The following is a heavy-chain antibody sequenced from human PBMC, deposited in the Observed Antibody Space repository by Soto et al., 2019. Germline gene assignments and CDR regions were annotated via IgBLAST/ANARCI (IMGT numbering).Heavy chain of an antibody. D-gene: IGHD6-13*01. Sequence: GGSLRLSCAASGFSVSSNYMNWVRQAPGKGLEWVSVLYSGGATYYADSVKGRFTISRDNFKNTLYLQMNSLRAEDTALYYCARDMVAADTGGDYWGQGTLVTVSS. CDR3: ARDMVAADTGGDY. J-gene: IGHJ4*02. CDR2: LYSGGAT. CDR1: GFSVSSNY. V-gene: IGHV3-66*01.